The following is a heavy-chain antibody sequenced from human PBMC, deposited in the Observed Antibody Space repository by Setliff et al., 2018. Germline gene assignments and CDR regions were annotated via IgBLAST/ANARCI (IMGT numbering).Heavy chain of an antibody. V-gene: IGHV1-69*05. CDR1: GGTFSSYA. CDR2: IIPIFGTA. CDR3: ARDLWDMYSSSSGNLDY. D-gene: IGHD6-6*01. J-gene: IGHJ4*02. Sequence: SVKVSCKASGGTFSSYAISWVRQAPGQGLEWMGGIIPIFGTANYAQKFQGRVTMTRDTSTSTVYMELSSLRSEDTAVYYCARDLWDMYSSSSGNLDYWGQGTLVTVSS.